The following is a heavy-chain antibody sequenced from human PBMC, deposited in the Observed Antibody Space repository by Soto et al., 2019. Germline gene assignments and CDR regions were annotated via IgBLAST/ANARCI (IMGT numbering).Heavy chain of an antibody. CDR2: IYHSGNT. CDR3: ARVGISSSDAFDI. D-gene: IGHD6-6*01. V-gene: IGHV4-31*03. Sequence: TLSLTCSVSGGSISSGGYYWICMRQLPGKDLEWIGYIYHSGNTYYNSSLKSRLTISVDTSKNQFSLKPTSVTAADTAVYYCARVGISSSDAFDIWGQGTMVTVSS. J-gene: IGHJ3*02. CDR1: GGSISSGGYY.